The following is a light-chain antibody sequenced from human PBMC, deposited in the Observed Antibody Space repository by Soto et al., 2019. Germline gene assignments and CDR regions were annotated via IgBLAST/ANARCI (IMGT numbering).Light chain of an antibody. CDR1: QSVGSK. Sequence: EIVMTQSPATLSVSPGERATLSCRASQSVGSKIAWYQQQPGQAPRLLIYGASTRATGIPARFSSSGSGTEFTLTISSLQSEDFAVYYCQQYNNWPLTFGGGTKVEIK. CDR3: QQYNNWPLT. J-gene: IGKJ4*01. V-gene: IGKV3-15*01. CDR2: GAS.